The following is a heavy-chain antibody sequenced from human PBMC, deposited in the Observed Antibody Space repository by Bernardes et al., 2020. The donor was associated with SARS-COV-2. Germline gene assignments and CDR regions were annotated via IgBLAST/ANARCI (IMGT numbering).Heavy chain of an antibody. Sequence: GSLRLSSAASGFTFSSYSMNWVRQAPGKGLEWVSSISSSTSYIYYADSVKGRFTISRDNAKNSLYLQMNSLRAEDTAVYYCARGAHHYYDSSGFMYSFDYWGQGTLVTVSS. D-gene: IGHD3-22*01. CDR1: GFTFSSYS. CDR3: ARGAHHYYDSSGFMYSFDY. J-gene: IGHJ4*02. V-gene: IGHV3-21*01. CDR2: ISSSTSYI.